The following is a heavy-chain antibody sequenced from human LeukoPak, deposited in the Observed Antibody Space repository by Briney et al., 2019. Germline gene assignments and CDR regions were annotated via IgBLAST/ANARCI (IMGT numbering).Heavy chain of an antibody. CDR1: GGSISSSSYY. Sequence: SSETLSLTCTVSGGSISSSSYYWGWIRQPPGKGLEWIGSIYYSGSTYYNPSLKSRVTISVDTSKNQFSLKLSSVTAAGTAVYYCASVSGIVVVPAAIPGLIDYWGQGTLVTVSS. V-gene: IGHV4-39*01. CDR3: ASVSGIVVVPAAIPGLIDY. D-gene: IGHD2-2*02. CDR2: IYYSGST. J-gene: IGHJ4*02.